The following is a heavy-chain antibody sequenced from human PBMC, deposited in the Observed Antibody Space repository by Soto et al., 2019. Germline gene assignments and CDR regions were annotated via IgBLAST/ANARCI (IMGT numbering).Heavy chain of an antibody. Sequence: GGSLSLSCAASAFTSGYYYMTWISQATGEGLEWVSSITSSGSTTYYTDSVKGRFTISRENAKNSLYLQMNSLRAEDTAVYYCARERYSYGPYYFDYLGEGNLVTVSS. J-gene: IGHJ4*02. CDR2: ITSSGSTT. V-gene: IGHV3-11*01. D-gene: IGHD5-18*01. CDR1: AFTSGYYY. CDR3: ARERYSYGPYYFDY.